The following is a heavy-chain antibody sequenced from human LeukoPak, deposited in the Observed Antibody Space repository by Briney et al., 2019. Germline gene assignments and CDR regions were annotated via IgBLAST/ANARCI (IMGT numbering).Heavy chain of an antibody. CDR1: GYTFTGYY. D-gene: IGHD2/OR15-2a*01. CDR3: ASINIREQYYFDY. J-gene: IGHJ4*02. V-gene: IGHV1-2*02. Sequence: ASVKVSCKASGYTFTGYYMHWVRQAPGQGLEWMGWINPNSGGTNYAQKFQGRVTMTRDTSISTAYMELGRLRSDDTAVYYCASINIREQYYFDYWGQGTLVTVSS. CDR2: INPNSGGT.